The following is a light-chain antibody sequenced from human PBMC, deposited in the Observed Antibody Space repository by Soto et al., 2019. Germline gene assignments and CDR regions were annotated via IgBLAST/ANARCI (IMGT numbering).Light chain of an antibody. CDR3: QQYNNWPPWT. CDR1: QSVSIH. Sequence: ETVMTQSPGTLSVSLGERATLSCRASQSVSIHLAWYQQKPGQAPRLIIYGASTRVTGIPARFSGSGSGTEFTLTISSLQSEDLAVYYCQQYNNWPPWTVGQGTKGDIK. J-gene: IGKJ1*01. V-gene: IGKV3-15*01. CDR2: GAS.